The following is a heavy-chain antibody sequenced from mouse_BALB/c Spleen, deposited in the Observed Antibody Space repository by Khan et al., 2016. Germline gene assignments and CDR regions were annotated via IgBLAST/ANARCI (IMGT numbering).Heavy chain of an antibody. V-gene: IGHV9-2-1*01. CDR3: ARKDLHDY. Sequence: QIQLVQSGPELKKPGETVKISCKASGYTFTDYSMHWVKQAPGKGLKWMGWINTETGEPTYADAFKGRFAFSLETSASTAYLQINNLTNEDTATYFCARKDLHDYWGQGTTLTVSS. CDR1: GYTFTDYS. CDR2: INTETGEP. J-gene: IGHJ2*01.